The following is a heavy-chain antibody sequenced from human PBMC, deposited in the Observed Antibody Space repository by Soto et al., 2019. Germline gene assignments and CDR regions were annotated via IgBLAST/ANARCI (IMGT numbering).Heavy chain of an antibody. J-gene: IGHJ4*02. Sequence: EVQLVESGGGLIQPGGSLRLSCAASGFTVSSNYMSWVRQAPGKGLEWVSGIYSGGSTYYADSVKGRFTISRDNSKNTLYLQMNSLRAEDTAVYYCARDHTNCSGGSCYSGLVDYWGQGTLVTVSS. V-gene: IGHV3-53*01. D-gene: IGHD2-15*01. CDR1: GFTVSSNY. CDR3: ARDHTNCSGGSCYSGLVDY. CDR2: IYSGGST.